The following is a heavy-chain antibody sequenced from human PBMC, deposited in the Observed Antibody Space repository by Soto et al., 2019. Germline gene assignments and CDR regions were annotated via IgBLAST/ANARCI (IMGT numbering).Heavy chain of an antibody. J-gene: IGHJ6*02. CDR3: AREWGLLPYYVMNV. V-gene: IGHV4-61*03. CDR2: ISYTGRT. CDR1: GDSVTSGSYY. D-gene: IGHD7-27*01. Sequence: PSETLSLTCLVSGDSVTSGSYYWTWLRQPPGKGLEWIGYISYTGRTKYNPSLQSRVTISVDTSKNDFSLNLSSVTAADTAVYFCAREWGLLPYYVMNVWGHGTAVTV.